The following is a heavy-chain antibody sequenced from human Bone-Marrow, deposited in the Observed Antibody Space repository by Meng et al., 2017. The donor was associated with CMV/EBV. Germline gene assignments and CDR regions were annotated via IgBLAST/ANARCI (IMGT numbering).Heavy chain of an antibody. CDR2: INPNTDT. J-gene: IGHJ4*02. Sequence: QWQLVQSGGEVKKPGAAVQVSCKASGYTLTDYYMHWVRQAPGQWLEWMGWINPNTDTNYAQNFQGRVTMTRDMSINTAYMELSRLTSGDTAVYYCARSSGWSRFDYWGQGTLVTVSS. CDR1: GYTLTDYY. CDR3: ARSSGWSRFDY. D-gene: IGHD6-19*01. V-gene: IGHV1-2*02.